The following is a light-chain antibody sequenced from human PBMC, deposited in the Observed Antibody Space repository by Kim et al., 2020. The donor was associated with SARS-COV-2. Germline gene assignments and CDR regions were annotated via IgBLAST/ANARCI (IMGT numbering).Light chain of an antibody. CDR2: AAS. J-gene: IGKJ1*01. Sequence: DIQMTQSPSSLSASVGDRVTITCQASQSISSYLNWYQQKPGKPPKLLIYAASNLQSGAPSRFSGSGSGTDFTLTISSLQPEDFATYFCQQSYSTPRTFGQGTKVDIK. V-gene: IGKV1-39*01. CDR1: QSISSY. CDR3: QQSYSTPRT.